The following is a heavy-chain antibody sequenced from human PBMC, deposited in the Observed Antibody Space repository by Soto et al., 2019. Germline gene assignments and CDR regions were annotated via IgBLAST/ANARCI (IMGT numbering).Heavy chain of an antibody. V-gene: IGHV1-18*01. CDR3: ARARNRGNYFDF. CDR1: GYTFSNYG. Sequence: QVQLIQSGPEVKKPGASVKVSCQTSGYTFSNYGIGWVRQAPGQTLEWLGWISPYNGNYNHARSVQGRLTMTTNTSTTPAHMPLSSLGAGDTAAYYCARARNRGNYFDFWGQGTLVTISS. D-gene: IGHD4-4*01. CDR2: ISPYNGNY. J-gene: IGHJ4*02.